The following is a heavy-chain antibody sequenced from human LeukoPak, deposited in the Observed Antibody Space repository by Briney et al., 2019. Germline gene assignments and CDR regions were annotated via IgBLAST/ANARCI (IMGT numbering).Heavy chain of an antibody. CDR3: ARASLIGGVPAAIPDNWFDP. CDR2: INPSGGST. D-gene: IGHD2-2*02. J-gene: IGHJ5*02. CDR1: GYTFTSYY. Sequence: ASVKVSCKASGYTFTSYYMHWVRQAPGQGLEWMGIINPSGGSTSYAQKFQGRVTMTRDMSTSTVYMELCSLRSEDTAVYYCARASLIGGVPAAIPDNWFDPWGQGTLVTVSS. V-gene: IGHV1-46*01.